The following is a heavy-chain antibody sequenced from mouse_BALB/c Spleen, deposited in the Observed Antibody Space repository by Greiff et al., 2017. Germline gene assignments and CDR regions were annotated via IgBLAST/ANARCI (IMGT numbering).Heavy chain of an antibody. CDR1: GYTFTSYW. D-gene: IGHD2-4*01. Sequence: LQQPGSELVRPGASVKLSCKASGYTFTSYWMHWVKQRHGQGLEWIGNIYPGSGSTNYDEKFKSKGTLTVDTSSSTAYMHLSSLTSEDSAVYYCTRFTYDCGFAYWGQGTLVTVSA. CDR2: IYPGSGST. CDR3: TRFTYDCGFAY. J-gene: IGHJ3*01. V-gene: IGHV1S22*01.